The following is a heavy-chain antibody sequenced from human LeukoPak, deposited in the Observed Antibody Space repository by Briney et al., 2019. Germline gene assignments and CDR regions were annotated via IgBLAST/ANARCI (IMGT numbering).Heavy chain of an antibody. CDR2: IVVGSGNT. J-gene: IGHJ4*02. Sequence: GTSVKVSCKASGFTFTSSVVQWVRQARGQRLEWIGWIVVGSGNTNYAQKFQERVTITRDMSTSTAYMELSSLRFEDTAVYYCAADRAGSYLRFVYWGQGTPVTGSS. CDR1: GFTFTSSV. CDR3: AADRAGSYLRFVY. V-gene: IGHV1-58*01. D-gene: IGHD3-10*01.